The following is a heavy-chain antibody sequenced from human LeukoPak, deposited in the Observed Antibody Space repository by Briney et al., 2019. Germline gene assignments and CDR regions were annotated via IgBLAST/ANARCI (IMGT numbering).Heavy chain of an antibody. J-gene: IGHJ4*02. CDR2: MNQDGSIK. D-gene: IGHD2-21*02. CDR1: GFTFSSYW. V-gene: IGHV3-7*05. Sequence: GGSLRLSCAASGFTFSSYWMTWVRQAPGKGLEWVANMNQDGSIKYYVDSVKGRFTISRDNAKNSLFLQMNSLRVEDTALYYCANLVTFGYWGQGTLVTVSS. CDR3: ANLVTFGY.